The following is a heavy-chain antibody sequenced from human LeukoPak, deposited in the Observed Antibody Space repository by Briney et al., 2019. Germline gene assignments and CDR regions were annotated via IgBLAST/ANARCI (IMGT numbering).Heavy chain of an antibody. CDR2: MYYSGST. Sequence: TSETLSLTCTVSGDSISSSSYYWGWIRQPPGKGLEWIGSMYYSGSTYYNPSLTSRVTISVDTSKNQFSLKLSSVTAADTAVYYCARPRVRGVISGLDYWGQGILVTVSS. D-gene: IGHD3-10*01. CDR3: ARPRVRGVISGLDY. J-gene: IGHJ4*02. V-gene: IGHV4-39*01. CDR1: GDSISSSSYY.